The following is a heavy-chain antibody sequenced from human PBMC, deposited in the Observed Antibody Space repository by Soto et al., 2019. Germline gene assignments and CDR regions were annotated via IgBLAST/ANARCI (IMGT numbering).Heavy chain of an antibody. Sequence: PSETLSLTCAVYGGSFSGYYWSWIRQPPGKGLEWIGEINHSGNTNYNPYLKSRVTISVDTSKNQLFLNLSSVTAADTAMYYCARHHVRGRTIAGAAEFWGQGTLVTVSS. V-gene: IGHV4-34*01. CDR3: ARHHVRGRTIAGAAEF. CDR1: GGSFSGYY. CDR2: INHSGNT. D-gene: IGHD6-13*01. J-gene: IGHJ4*02.